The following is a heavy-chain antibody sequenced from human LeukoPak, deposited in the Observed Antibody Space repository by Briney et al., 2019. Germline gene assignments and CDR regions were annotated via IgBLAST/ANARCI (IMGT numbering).Heavy chain of an antibody. CDR2: ININSGGI. CDR3: ARDRDGGVGTMDY. CDR1: GYTLIDYW. V-gene: IGHV1-2*06. J-gene: IGHJ4*02. D-gene: IGHD3-3*01. Sequence: ASVKVSCRTSGYTLIDYWIHWVRQAPGQGLEWMGRININSGGINYAQKFQGRVTMTRATSISTAYMELSRLRFDDTAVYYCARDRDGGVGTMDYWGQGTLVPVSS.